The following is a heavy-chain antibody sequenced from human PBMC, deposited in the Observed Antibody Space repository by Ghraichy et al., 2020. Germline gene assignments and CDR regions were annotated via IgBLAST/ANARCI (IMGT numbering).Heavy chain of an antibody. J-gene: IGHJ4*02. Sequence: GEALNISCVSSGFTFSTYAMGWVRQAPGKGLEWVSSISMSGGNTYSADSVEGRFTISRDNSKNTLYLQMNTLRAEDTAVYYCAKSQYSGDARRGLMDSWGQGTLVTVSS. CDR2: ISMSGGNT. V-gene: IGHV3-23*01. CDR3: AKSQYSGDARRGLMDS. D-gene: IGHD5-12*01. CDR1: GFTFSTYA.